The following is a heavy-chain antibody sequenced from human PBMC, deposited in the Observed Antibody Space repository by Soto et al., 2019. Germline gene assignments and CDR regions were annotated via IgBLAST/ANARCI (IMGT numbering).Heavy chain of an antibody. CDR1: GFTFSSYA. CDR2: ISGSGGST. CDR3: AKDSYDSSGMFDY. V-gene: IGHV3-23*01. Sequence: PGGSLRLSCAASGFTFSSYAMSWVRQAPGKGPEWVSAISGSGGSTYYADSVKGRFTISRDNSKNTLYLQMNSLRAEDTAVYYCAKDSYDSSGMFDYWGQGTLVTVSS. J-gene: IGHJ4*02. D-gene: IGHD3-22*01.